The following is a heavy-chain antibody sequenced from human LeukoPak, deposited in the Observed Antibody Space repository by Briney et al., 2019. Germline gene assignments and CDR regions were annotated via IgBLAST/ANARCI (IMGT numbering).Heavy chain of an antibody. Sequence: PGGSLRLSCAASGFTFSSYEMNWVRQAPGKGLEWVSYISSSGSTIYYADPVKGRFTISRDNAKNSLYLQMNSLRAEDTAVYYCARGRGWFGELGAFDIWGQGTMVTVSS. CDR1: GFTFSSYE. V-gene: IGHV3-48*03. CDR3: ARGRGWFGELGAFDI. J-gene: IGHJ3*02. D-gene: IGHD3-10*01. CDR2: ISSSGSTI.